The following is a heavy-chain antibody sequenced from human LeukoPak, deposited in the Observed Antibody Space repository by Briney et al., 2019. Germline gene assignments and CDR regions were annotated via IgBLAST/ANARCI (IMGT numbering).Heavy chain of an antibody. CDR3: TRDQGRFDY. V-gene: IGHV3-11*04. CDR1: GFTFSDSY. CDR2: ISGSGHDI. Sequence: GGSLRLSCAASGFTFSDSYMTWVRQAPGKGVEWVAYISGSGHDINYSDSVKGRFTISRDNAKNSLYLQMSSLRVEDTAVYYCTRDQGRFDYWGQGTLVTVSS. J-gene: IGHJ4*02.